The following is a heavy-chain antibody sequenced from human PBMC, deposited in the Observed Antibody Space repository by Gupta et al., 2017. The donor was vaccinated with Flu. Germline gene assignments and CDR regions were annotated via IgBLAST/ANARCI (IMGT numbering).Heavy chain of an antibody. CDR1: GYTFTDYY. V-gene: IGHV1-2*02. D-gene: IGHD3-16*01. J-gene: IGHJ4*02. CDR2: IEPKSGDT. CDR3: ERGSYDGGARFPFDY. Sequence: QVQMVQSGAEEKMPGASVKVSCEASGYTFTDYYIHWVRQAPGQGLEWMGWIEPKSGDTNYAQKFQGRVTMTRDTSISTAYMEVGRLRSDDTAMYYCERGSYDGGARFPFDYWGQGSMVIVSS.